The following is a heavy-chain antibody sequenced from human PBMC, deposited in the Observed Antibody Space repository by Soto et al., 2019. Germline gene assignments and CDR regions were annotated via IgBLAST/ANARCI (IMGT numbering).Heavy chain of an antibody. CDR3: AREGVGATHYYYYGMDV. J-gene: IGHJ6*02. CDR1: GGSISSYY. CDR2: IYYSGST. V-gene: IGHV4-59*01. D-gene: IGHD1-26*01. Sequence: PSETLSLTCTVSGGSISSYYWSWIRQPPGKGLEWIGYIYYSGSTNYNPSLKSRVTISVDTSKNQFSLKLSSVTAADTAVYYCAREGVGATHYYYYGMDVWGQGTTVTVSS.